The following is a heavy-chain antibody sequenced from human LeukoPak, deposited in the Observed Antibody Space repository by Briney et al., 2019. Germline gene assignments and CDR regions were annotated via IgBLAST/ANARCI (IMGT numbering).Heavy chain of an antibody. CDR1: GFTFSSYS. D-gene: IGHD2-2*01. J-gene: IGHJ6*02. Sequence: GGSLRLSRAASGFTFSSYSMNWVRQAPGKGLEWVSYINSSSSTIYYADSVKGRFTISRDNAKNSLYLQMNSLRAEDTAVYYCARRDIVVVPAAQNYGMDVWGQGTTVTVSS. CDR3: ARRDIVVVPAAQNYGMDV. CDR2: INSSSSTI. V-gene: IGHV3-48*04.